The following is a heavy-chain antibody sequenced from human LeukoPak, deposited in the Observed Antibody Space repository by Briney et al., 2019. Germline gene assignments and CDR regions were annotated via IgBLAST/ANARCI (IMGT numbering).Heavy chain of an antibody. CDR1: GFTFSSYA. CDR3: AKDDHGGSGWRDYFDY. Sequence: GGSLRLSCAASGFTFSSYAMSWVRQAPGKGLEWVSSISGSGGSTYYADSVKGRFTISRDNSKNTLYLQMNSLRDEDMAVYYCAKDDHGGSGWRDYFDYWGQGTLVTVST. D-gene: IGHD6-19*01. V-gene: IGHV3-23*01. J-gene: IGHJ4*02. CDR2: ISGSGGST.